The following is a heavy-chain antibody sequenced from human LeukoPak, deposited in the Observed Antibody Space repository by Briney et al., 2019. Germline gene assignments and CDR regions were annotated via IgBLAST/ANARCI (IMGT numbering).Heavy chain of an antibody. CDR1: GASISNYY. CDR2: IYSSGST. V-gene: IGHV4-59*01. Sequence: SETLSLTCTVSGASISNYYWTWIRQPPGKGLEWIGYIYSSGSTNYYPSLKSRVTMSVDTSKNQFSLNLSSVTPADTAVYYCARSGTAAGRRDYWGQGTLVTVSS. CDR3: ARSGTAAGRRDY. D-gene: IGHD6-13*01. J-gene: IGHJ4*02.